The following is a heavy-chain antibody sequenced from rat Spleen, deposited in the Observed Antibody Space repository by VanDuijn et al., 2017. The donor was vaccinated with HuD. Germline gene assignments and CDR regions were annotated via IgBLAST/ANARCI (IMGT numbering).Heavy chain of an antibody. CDR1: GFTFSNYG. Sequence: EVQLVESGGGLVQPGRSLKLSCAASGFTFSNYGMAWVRQAPTKGLEWVASITNSGGSTYYRDSVKGRFTISRDNAKSTLYLQMDSLRSEDTATYYCMVATEGMGYYVMDAWGQGASVTVSS. D-gene: IGHD1-11*01. J-gene: IGHJ4*01. CDR3: MVATEGMGYYVMDA. CDR2: ITNSGGST. V-gene: IGHV5-27*01.